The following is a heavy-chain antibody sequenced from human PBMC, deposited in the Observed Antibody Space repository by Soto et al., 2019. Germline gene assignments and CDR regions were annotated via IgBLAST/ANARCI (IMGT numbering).Heavy chain of an antibody. D-gene: IGHD3-3*02. J-gene: IGHJ4*02. CDR1: GSSINSSGYY. CDR3: ARLPSRHLVDY. V-gene: IGHV4-39*01. Sequence: LSLTCTVSGSSINSSGYYWGWIRQPPGKGLEWIGSMFYGVSTYYSPSLKSRVTVSVDTSKNQFSLNLRSVTAADTAVYYCARLPSRHLVDYWGQGTLVTVSS. CDR2: MFYGVST.